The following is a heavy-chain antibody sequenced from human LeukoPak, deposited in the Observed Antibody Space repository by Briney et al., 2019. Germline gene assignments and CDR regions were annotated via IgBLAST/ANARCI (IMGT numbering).Heavy chain of an antibody. Sequence: GGSLRLSCAASGFTFSDYYMSWIRQAPGKGLEWVAYISSSGSTIYYADSVKGRFTISRDNAKHSLYLQMNSLRAEDTAVFYCASGYVLSALDYWGQGTLITVSS. CDR1: GFTFSDYY. CDR2: ISSSGSTI. V-gene: IGHV3-11*01. D-gene: IGHD5-12*01. CDR3: ASGYVLSALDY. J-gene: IGHJ4*02.